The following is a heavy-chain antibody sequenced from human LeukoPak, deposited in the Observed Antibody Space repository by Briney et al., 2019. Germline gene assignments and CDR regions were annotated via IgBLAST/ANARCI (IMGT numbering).Heavy chain of an antibody. V-gene: IGHV1-18*01. D-gene: IGHD3-22*01. CDR1: GYTFTSYG. CDR3: ARDSLYYDSSGYLFDI. CDR2: ISAYNGNT. J-gene: IGHJ3*02. Sequence: ASVKVSCKASGYTFTSYGISWVRQAPGQGLEWMGWISAYNGNTNYAQKLQGRVTMTRDTSISTAYMELSRLRSDDTAVYYCARDSLYYDSSGYLFDIWGQGTMVTVSS.